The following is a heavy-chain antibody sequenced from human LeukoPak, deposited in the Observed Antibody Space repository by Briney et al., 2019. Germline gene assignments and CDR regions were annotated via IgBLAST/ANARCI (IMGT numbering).Heavy chain of an antibody. CDR3: ARDKTHYYDSSGYYYWFDP. D-gene: IGHD3-22*01. CDR2: ISYDGSNK. Sequence: GGSLRLSCAASGFTFSSYGMHWVRQAPGKGLEWVAVISYDGSNKYYADSVKGRFTISRDNSKNTLYLQMNSLRAEDTAVYYCARDKTHYYDSSGYYYWFDPWGQGTLVTVSS. V-gene: IGHV3-30*03. J-gene: IGHJ5*02. CDR1: GFTFSSYG.